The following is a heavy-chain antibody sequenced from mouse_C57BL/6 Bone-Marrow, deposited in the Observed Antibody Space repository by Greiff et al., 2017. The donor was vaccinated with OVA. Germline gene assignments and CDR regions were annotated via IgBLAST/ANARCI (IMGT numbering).Heavy chain of an antibody. CDR3: ATHYYYGSSYDYAMDY. Sequence: EVQVVESGPELVKPGASVKISCKASGYSFTGYYMHWVKQSHGNILDWIGYIYPYNGVSSYNQKFKGKATLTVDKSSSTAYMELRSLTSEDSAVYYCATHYYYGSSYDYAMDYWGQGTSVTVSS. CDR1: GYSFTGYY. J-gene: IGHJ4*01. D-gene: IGHD1-1*01. V-gene: IGHV1-31*01. CDR2: IYPYNGVS.